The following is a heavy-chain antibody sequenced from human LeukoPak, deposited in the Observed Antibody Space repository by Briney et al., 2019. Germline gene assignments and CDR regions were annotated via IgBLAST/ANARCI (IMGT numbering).Heavy chain of an antibody. Sequence: TGGSLRLSCAASGFTFSSYWMHWVRQAPGKGLVWVSRINSDGSSTNYADSVKGRFTISRDNAKNTLYLQMNSLRAEDTAVYYCARDIEAADAFDIWGQGTMVTVSS. D-gene: IGHD1-26*01. V-gene: IGHV3-74*01. CDR1: GFTFSSYW. J-gene: IGHJ3*02. CDR3: ARDIEAADAFDI. CDR2: INSDGSST.